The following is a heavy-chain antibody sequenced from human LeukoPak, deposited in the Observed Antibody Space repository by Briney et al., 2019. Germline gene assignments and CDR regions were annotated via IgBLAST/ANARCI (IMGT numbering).Heavy chain of an antibody. CDR1: GFTVSTHY. CDR3: ARDSETETGWYYYGMDV. Sequence: PGGSLRLSCAASGFTVSTHYTNWVRQAPGKGLEWVSVLYSGGSTYYADSVKGRFTISRDNSKNTVYLQMKSLRAEDTAVYYCARDSETETGWYYYGMDVWGQGTTVTVSS. J-gene: IGHJ6*02. CDR2: LYSGGST. V-gene: IGHV3-53*01. D-gene: IGHD1-1*01.